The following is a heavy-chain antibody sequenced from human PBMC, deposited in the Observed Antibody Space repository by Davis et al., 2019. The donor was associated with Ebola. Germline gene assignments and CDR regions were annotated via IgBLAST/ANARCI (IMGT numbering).Heavy chain of an antibody. CDR3: ARERFLEWLTLTHGDAFDI. CDR1: GFTFSSFG. CDR2: ISYDGSYK. Sequence: GESLKISCAASGFTFSSFGMHWVRQAPGKGLEWVAVISYDGSYKYYADSVKGRFTISRDNSKNTLYLQMNSLRAEDTAVYYCARERFLEWLTLTHGDAFDIWGQGTMVTVSS. V-gene: IGHV3-30*03. J-gene: IGHJ3*02. D-gene: IGHD3-3*01.